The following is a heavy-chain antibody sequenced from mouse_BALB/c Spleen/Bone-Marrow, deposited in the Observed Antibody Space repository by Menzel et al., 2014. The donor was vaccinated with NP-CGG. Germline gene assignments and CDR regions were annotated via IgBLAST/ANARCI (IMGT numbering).Heavy chain of an antibody. CDR3: ARHGYGNYVAMDY. CDR1: GYSFTGYT. Sequence: EVQVVESGPELVKPGASMKISCKASGYSFTGYTMNWVKRSHGKNLEWIGLINPYDGGTSYNQKFKGKATLTVDKSSSTAYMELLSLTSEDSAVYYCARHGYGNYVAMDYWGQGTSVTVSS. CDR2: INPYDGGT. V-gene: IGHV1-18*01. J-gene: IGHJ4*01. D-gene: IGHD2-10*02.